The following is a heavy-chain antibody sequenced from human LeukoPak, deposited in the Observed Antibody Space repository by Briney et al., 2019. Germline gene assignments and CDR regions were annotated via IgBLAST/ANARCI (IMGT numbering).Heavy chain of an antibody. CDR3: ARGGAGRYSSGWYRGPFGY. V-gene: IGHV1-8*01. CDR1: GYTFTSYD. CDR2: MNPNSGNT. D-gene: IGHD6-19*01. Sequence: APVKVSCKASGYTFTSYDINWVRQATGQGLEWMGWMNPNSGNTGYAQKFQGRVTMTRNTSISTAYMELSSLRSEDTAVYYCARGGAGRYSSGWYRGPFGYWGQGTLVTVSS. J-gene: IGHJ4*02.